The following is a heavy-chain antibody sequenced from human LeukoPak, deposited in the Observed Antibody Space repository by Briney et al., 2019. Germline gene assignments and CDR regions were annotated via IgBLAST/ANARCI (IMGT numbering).Heavy chain of an antibody. Sequence: GRSLRLSCAASGFTFSSYGMHWVRQAPGKGLEWVAVISYDGSNKYYADSVKGRFTISRDNSKNTLYLQMNSLRAEDTAVYYCARDWVAEVVVPAADYYGMDVWGQGTTVTVSS. CDR2: ISYDGSNK. J-gene: IGHJ6*02. CDR1: GFTFSSYG. CDR3: ARDWVAEVVVPAADYYGMDV. D-gene: IGHD2-2*01. V-gene: IGHV3-30*03.